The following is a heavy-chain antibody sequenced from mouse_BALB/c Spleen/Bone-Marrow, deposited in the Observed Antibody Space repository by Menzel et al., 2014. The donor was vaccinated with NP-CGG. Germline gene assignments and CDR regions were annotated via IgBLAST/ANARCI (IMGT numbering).Heavy chain of an antibody. V-gene: IGHV1S126*01. CDR1: GYTFXSYW. J-gene: IGHJ4*01. D-gene: IGHD2-10*02. Sequence: VQLQQSGAELVRPGASVKVSCNASGYTFXSYWINWVKQRPGQGLEWIGNIYPSDSYTNYNQNFKDKATLTVDKSSSTAYMQLSSPTSEDSAVYYCTRQYGNYYAMDYWGQGTSVTVSS. CDR3: TRQYGNYYAMDY. CDR2: IYPSDSYT.